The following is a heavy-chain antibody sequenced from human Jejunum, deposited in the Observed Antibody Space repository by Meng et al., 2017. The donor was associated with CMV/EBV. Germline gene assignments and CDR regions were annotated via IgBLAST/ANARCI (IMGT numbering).Heavy chain of an antibody. CDR3: ARDGSGRMP. J-gene: IGHJ4*02. D-gene: IGHD6-19*01. CDR1: GYTFSSYA. Sequence: VSCKTSGYTFSSYALSWVRQAPGQGLEWMGWINTYNGDTTYAQKLQGRVTMTTDTSTSTAYMELRSLRSDDTAVYYCARDGSGRMPWGQGTLVTVSS. V-gene: IGHV1-18*01. CDR2: INTYNGDT.